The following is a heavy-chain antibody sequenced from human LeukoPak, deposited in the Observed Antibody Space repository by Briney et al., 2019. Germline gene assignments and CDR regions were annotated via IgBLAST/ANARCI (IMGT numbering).Heavy chain of an antibody. CDR3: ARPGSPPMGSGLGY. CDR2: IYPGDSDT. D-gene: IGHD3-10*01. Sequence: GESLKISCKGSGYNFIGYWIGWVRQMPGKGLEWMGIIYPGDSDTRYGPSFQGQVTISVDKSISTAYLQWNSLKASDTAMYYCARPGSPPMGSGLGYWGQGALVTVSS. CDR1: GYNFIGYW. V-gene: IGHV5-51*01. J-gene: IGHJ4*02.